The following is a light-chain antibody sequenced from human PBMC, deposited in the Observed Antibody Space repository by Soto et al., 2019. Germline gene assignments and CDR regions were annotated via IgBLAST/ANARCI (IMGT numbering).Light chain of an antibody. CDR1: SNDVGIYNY. J-gene: IGLJ1*01. V-gene: IGLV2-14*01. Sequence: QSALTQPASVSGSPGQSITISCTGTSNDVGIYNYVSWYQQHPGKAPKVMIYEVSHRPSGVSNRFSGSKSGNTASLTISGLQAEDEADYYCSSYTTSSTRVFGTGTKVTVL. CDR3: SSYTTSSTRV. CDR2: EVS.